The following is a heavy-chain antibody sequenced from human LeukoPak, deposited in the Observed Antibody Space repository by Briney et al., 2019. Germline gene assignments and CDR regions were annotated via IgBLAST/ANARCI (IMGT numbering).Heavy chain of an antibody. CDR3: ARCSLGGRFLPNYFDY. CDR1: GYSISSGYY. CDR2: IYHSGST. V-gene: IGHV4-38-2*01. Sequence: SETLSLTCAVSGYSISSGYYWGWIRPPPGKGLEWIGSIYHSGSTYYNPSLKSRVTISVDTSKNQFSLKLSSVTAADTAVYYCARCSLGGRFLPNYFDYWGQGTLVTVSS. D-gene: IGHD2-15*01. J-gene: IGHJ4*02.